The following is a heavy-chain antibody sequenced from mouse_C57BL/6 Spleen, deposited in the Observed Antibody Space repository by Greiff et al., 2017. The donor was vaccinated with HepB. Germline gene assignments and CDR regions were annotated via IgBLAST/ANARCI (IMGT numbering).Heavy chain of an antibody. Sequence: VQLQQSGPELVKPGASVKISCKASGYAFSSSWMNWVKQRPGKGLEWIGRIYPGDGDTNYNGKFKGKATLTADKSSSTAYMQLSSLTSEDSAVYFCARCLSGSSFDYWGQGTTLTVSS. J-gene: IGHJ2*01. D-gene: IGHD1-1*01. CDR3: ARCLSGSSFDY. V-gene: IGHV1-82*01. CDR1: GYAFSSSW. CDR2: IYPGDGDT.